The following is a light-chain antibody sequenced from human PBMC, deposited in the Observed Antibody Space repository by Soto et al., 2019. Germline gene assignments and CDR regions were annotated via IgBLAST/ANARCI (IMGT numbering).Light chain of an antibody. Sequence: EIVLTQSPATLSSFPGDRVTLSCRASQGVNTRLAWYQHRPGQAPRLLIYLTSNRAAGIPARFSGSGSGTDFTLTISSLEPEDFAVYYCQQRSNWPPITFGQGTRREIK. CDR2: LTS. V-gene: IGKV3-11*01. J-gene: IGKJ5*01. CDR1: QGVNTR. CDR3: QQRSNWPPIT.